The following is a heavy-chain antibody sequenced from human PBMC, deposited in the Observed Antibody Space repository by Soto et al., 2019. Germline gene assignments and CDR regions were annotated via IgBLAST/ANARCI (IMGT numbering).Heavy chain of an antibody. Sequence: QVQLVQSGAEVKKPGSSVKVSCKASGGTFSSYTISWVRQAPGQGLEWMGRIIPILGIANYAQKFQGRVTITADKSTSTAYMELSSLRSEDTAVYYGAESVLDTYYYDSSGPFDYWGQGTLVTVSS. V-gene: IGHV1-69*02. D-gene: IGHD3-22*01. CDR1: GGTFSSYT. CDR3: AESVLDTYYYDSSGPFDY. CDR2: IIPILGIA. J-gene: IGHJ4*02.